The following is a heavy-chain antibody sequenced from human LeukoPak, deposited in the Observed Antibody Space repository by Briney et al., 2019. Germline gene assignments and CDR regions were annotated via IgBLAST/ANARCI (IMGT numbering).Heavy chain of an antibody. CDR3: AKDSTAYYYGMDV. J-gene: IGHJ6*02. Sequence: GRSQRLSCAASGFTFSSYGMHWVRQAPGKGLEWVAVISYDGSNKYYADSVKGRFTISRDNSKNTLYLQMNSLRAEDTAVYYCAKDSTAYYYGMDVWGQGTTVTVSS. D-gene: IGHD2-21*02. CDR2: ISYDGSNK. CDR1: GFTFSSYG. V-gene: IGHV3-30*18.